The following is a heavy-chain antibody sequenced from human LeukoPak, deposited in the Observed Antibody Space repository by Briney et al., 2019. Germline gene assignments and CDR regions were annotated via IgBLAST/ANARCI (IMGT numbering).Heavy chain of an antibody. CDR2: IYYSGST. CDR1: GDSISSGGYY. D-gene: IGHD6-13*01. V-gene: IGHV4-31*03. CDR3: ARVRIADEMDV. Sequence: PSQTLSLTCTVSGDSISSGGYYWSWIRQHPGKGLEWIGYIYYSGSTYYNPSLKSRVTISVGTSKNQFSLKLSSVTAADTAVYYCARVRIADEMDVWGKGTTVTVSS. J-gene: IGHJ6*04.